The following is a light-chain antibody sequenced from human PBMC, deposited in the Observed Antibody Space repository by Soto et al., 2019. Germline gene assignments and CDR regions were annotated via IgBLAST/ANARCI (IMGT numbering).Light chain of an antibody. J-gene: IGKJ2*01. Sequence: EIVVTQSPATPSVSPGERATLSCRASQSVSSNLAWYQQKPGQAPRLLIYGASTRATGIPARFSGSGSGTEFTLTISSLQSEDFAVYYCQQYYNWPPLYTFGQGTKLEIK. CDR3: QQYYNWPPLYT. V-gene: IGKV3-15*01. CDR2: GAS. CDR1: QSVSSN.